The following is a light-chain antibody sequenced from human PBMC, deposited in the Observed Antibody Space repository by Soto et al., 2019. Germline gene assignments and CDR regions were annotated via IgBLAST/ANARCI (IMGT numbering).Light chain of an antibody. J-gene: IGKJ1*01. Sequence: IQMTQSPSSLSVSVGDRVTITCRASQAIRSELAWYQQKPGKAPKLLIYATSTLQSGVPSRFSGSGSGTDFTLTISSLQPEDFATYYCLQHYNYPQTFGQGTKVDIK. CDR1: QAIRSE. V-gene: IGKV1-6*01. CDR2: ATS. CDR3: LQHYNYPQT.